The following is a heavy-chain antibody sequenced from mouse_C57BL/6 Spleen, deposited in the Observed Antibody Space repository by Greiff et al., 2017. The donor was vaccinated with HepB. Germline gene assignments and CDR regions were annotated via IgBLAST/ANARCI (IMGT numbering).Heavy chain of an antibody. CDR1: GYTFTSYW. CDR3: ARSGDGSSYVRYVDV. V-gene: IGHV1-69*01. Sequence: QVQLQQPGAELVMPGASVKLSCKASGYTFTSYWMHWVKQRPGQGLEWIGEIDPSDSYTNYNQKFKGKSTLTVDKSSSTAYMQLSSLTSEDSAVYYWARSGDGSSYVRYVDVWGTGTTVTVSS. J-gene: IGHJ1*03. CDR2: IDPSDSYT. D-gene: IGHD1-1*01.